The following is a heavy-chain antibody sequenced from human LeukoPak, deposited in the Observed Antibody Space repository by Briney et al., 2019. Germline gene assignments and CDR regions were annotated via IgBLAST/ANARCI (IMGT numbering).Heavy chain of an antibody. CDR2: IYYSGST. CDR3: AREEGNGSGSYFYYYYMDV. V-gene: IGHV4-39*07. D-gene: IGHD3-10*01. Sequence: SETLSLTCTVSGGSISSSSYHWGWIRQPPGKGLEWIGSIYYSGSTYYNPSLKSRVTISVDTSKNQFSLKLSSVTAADTAVYYCAREEGNGSGSYFYYYYMDVWGKGTTVTVSS. J-gene: IGHJ6*03. CDR1: GGSISSSSYH.